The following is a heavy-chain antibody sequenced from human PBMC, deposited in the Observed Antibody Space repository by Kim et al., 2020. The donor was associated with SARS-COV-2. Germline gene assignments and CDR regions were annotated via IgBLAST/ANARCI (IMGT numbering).Heavy chain of an antibody. CDR1: GGTFSSYA. CDR2: IIPIFGTA. J-gene: IGHJ6*02. D-gene: IGHD3-3*01. Sequence: SVKVSCKASGGTFSSYAISWVRQAPGQGLEWMGGIIPIFGTANYAQKFQGRVTITADESTSTAYMELSSLRSEDTAVYYCASPPPYDFWSGSFYGMDVWGQGNTVTVSS. CDR3: ASPPPYDFWSGSFYGMDV. V-gene: IGHV1-69*13.